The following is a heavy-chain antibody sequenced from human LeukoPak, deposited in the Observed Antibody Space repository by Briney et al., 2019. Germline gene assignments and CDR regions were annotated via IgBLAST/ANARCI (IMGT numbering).Heavy chain of an antibody. CDR2: INPSGGST. Sequence: GESLKISCKGPGYSFTSYYMHWVRQAPGQGLEWMGIINPSGGSTSYAQKFQGRVTMTRDMSTSTVYMELSSLRSEDTAVYYCARGSSGSWMMHAFDIWGQGTMVTVSS. J-gene: IGHJ3*02. V-gene: IGHV1-46*01. CDR3: ARGSSGSWMMHAFDI. CDR1: GYSFTSYY. D-gene: IGHD1-26*01.